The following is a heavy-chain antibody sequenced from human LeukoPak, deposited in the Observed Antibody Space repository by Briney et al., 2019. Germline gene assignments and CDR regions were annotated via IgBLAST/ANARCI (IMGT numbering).Heavy chain of an antibody. D-gene: IGHD3-10*01. J-gene: IGHJ5*02. V-gene: IGHV4-61*02. CDR2: IYTSGST. Sequence: SQTLSLTCTVSGGSISSGTYYWNWIRQPAGKGLEWIGRIYTSGSTIYNPSLKSRVTISVDTSKIQVSLKLGSVTAADTAVYYCATSRFSGGLGRFDPWGQGTLVTVSS. CDR3: ATSRFSGGLGRFDP. CDR1: GGSISSGTYY.